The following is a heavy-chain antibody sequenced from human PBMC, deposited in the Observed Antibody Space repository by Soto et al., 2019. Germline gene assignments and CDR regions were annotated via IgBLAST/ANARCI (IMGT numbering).Heavy chain of an antibody. CDR3: AKGGLGSSHGTDDN. V-gene: IGHV3-23*01. J-gene: IGHJ4*02. Sequence: EVQLLESGGDLVQPGGSLRLSCAASGFTFASSSMSWVRQSPGKGFEWVSSISSPGSDTIYSDSVKGRFTISRDSSRDTLYLQMDNLRAEGTALYYCAKGGLGSSHGTDDNCGKGTLVTVSS. CDR1: GFTFASSS. CDR2: ISSPGSDT. D-gene: IGHD3-16*01.